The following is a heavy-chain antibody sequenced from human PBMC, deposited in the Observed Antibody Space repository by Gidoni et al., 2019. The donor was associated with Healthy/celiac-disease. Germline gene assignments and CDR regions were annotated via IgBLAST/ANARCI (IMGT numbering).Heavy chain of an antibody. CDR2: IRSKAYGGTT. V-gene: IGHV3-49*05. CDR3: TREGLVMVRGVISGGMDV. CDR1: GFTFGAYA. Sequence: EVQLVESGGGLVKPGRSLRLCCTASGFTFGAYAMSWFRQAPGKGLEWVGFIRSKAYGGTTEYAASVKGRFTISRDDSKSIAYLQMNSLKTEDTAVYYCTREGLVMVRGVISGGMDVWGQGTTVTVSS. J-gene: IGHJ6*02. D-gene: IGHD3-10*01.